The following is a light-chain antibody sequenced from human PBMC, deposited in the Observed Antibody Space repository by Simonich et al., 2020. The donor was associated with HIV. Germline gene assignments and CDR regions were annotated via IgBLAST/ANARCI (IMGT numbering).Light chain of an antibody. Sequence: EIVMTQSPATLSVSPGERSTLSCRASQSVTSNLAWYQQKPGQAPRLLIYDASTRATGIPARFSGSGSGTEFTLTISSMQSEDCAVYYCQQYNNWPLFGGGTKVEIK. V-gene: IGKV3-15*01. CDR3: QQYNNWPL. CDR1: QSVTSN. CDR2: DAS. J-gene: IGKJ4*01.